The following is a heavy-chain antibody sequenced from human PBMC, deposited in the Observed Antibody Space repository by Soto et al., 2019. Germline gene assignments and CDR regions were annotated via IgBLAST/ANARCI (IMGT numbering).Heavy chain of an antibody. Sequence: QITLKESGPTLVKPTQTLTLTCTFSGFSLTTSGVGVGWIRQPPGKALEWLALIYWDDDKRYSPSLKSRRTITKDTYKNQVVLTMTNMDPVDPATYYCAHSPYVGYAYDFDYWGQGTLVTVSS. CDR1: GFSLTTSGVG. D-gene: IGHD5-12*01. V-gene: IGHV2-5*02. J-gene: IGHJ4*02. CDR2: IYWDDDK. CDR3: AHSPYVGYAYDFDY.